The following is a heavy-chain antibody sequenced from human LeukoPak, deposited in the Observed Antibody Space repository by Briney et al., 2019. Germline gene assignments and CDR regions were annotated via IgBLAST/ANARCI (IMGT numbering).Heavy chain of an antibody. CDR2: IYYSGST. J-gene: IGHJ5*02. CDR1: GGSISSHY. CDR3: ARGGIKKYSYGYPWFDP. D-gene: IGHD5-18*01. Sequence: SETLFLTCTVSGGSISSHYWSWIRQPPGKGLEWIGYIYYSGSTNYNPSLKSRVTISVDTSKNQFSLKLSSVTAADTAVYYCARGGIKKYSYGYPWFDPWGQGTLVTVSS. V-gene: IGHV4-59*11.